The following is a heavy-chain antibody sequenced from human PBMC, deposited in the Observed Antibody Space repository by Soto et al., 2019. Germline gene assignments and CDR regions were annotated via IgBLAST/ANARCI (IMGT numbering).Heavy chain of an antibody. CDR1: VFAFSSYA. V-gene: IGHV3-30-3*01. Sequence: PGGSLRLSCAASVFAFSSYAMHWVRQSPGKGLEWVAVISYDGSNKYYADSVKGRFTISRDNSKDTLYLQMNSLRAEDTAVYYCAREYYSDYWGQGTLVTVSS. CDR2: ISYDGSNK. CDR3: AREYYSDY. J-gene: IGHJ4*02.